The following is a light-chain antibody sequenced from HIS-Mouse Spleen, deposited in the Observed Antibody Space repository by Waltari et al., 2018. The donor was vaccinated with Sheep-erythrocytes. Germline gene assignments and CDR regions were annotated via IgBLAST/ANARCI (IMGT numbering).Light chain of an antibody. Sequence: QSALTQPRSVSGSPGQSVTIPCPGTSRDVGGYNYVSWYQQHPGKAPKLMIYNVSKRPSGVPDRFSGSKSGNTASLTISGLQAEDEADYYCCSYAGSYNHVFATGTKVTVL. J-gene: IGLJ1*01. CDR3: CSYAGSYNHV. V-gene: IGLV2-11*01. CDR1: SRDVGGYNY. CDR2: NVS.